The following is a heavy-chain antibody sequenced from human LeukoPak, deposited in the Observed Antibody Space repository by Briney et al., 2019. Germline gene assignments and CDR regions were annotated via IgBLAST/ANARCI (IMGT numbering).Heavy chain of an antibody. V-gene: IGHV1-18*01. D-gene: IGHD1-14*01. CDR1: GYTFTSYG. CDR2: ISGYNGNT. Sequence: GASVKVSCKASGYTFTSYGISWVRQAPGQGLEWMGWISGYNGNTKYAQQLQGRVTMTTDTSTSTAYMELRSLRSDDTAVYYCARVPMTTADYWGQGTLVTVSS. J-gene: IGHJ4*02. CDR3: ARVPMTTADY.